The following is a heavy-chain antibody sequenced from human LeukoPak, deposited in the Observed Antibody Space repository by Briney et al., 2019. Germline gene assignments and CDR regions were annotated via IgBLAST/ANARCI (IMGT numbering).Heavy chain of an antibody. CDR3: ARHGSGSSTFGY. CDR2: IYYSGST. CDR1: GGSISSYY. D-gene: IGHD1-26*01. Sequence: PSETLSLTCSVSGGSISSYYWSWIRQPPGKGLEWIGYIYYSGSTNYYPSLKSRVSISVDTSKNQFSLKLSSVTAADTAVYYCARHGSGSSTFGYWGQGTLVTVSS. J-gene: IGHJ4*02. V-gene: IGHV4-59*08.